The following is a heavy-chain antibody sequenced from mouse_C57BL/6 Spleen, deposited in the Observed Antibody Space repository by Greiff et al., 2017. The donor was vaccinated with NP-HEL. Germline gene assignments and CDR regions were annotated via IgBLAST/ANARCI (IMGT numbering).Heavy chain of an antibody. Sequence: DVQLQESGPGLVKPSQSLSLTCSVTGYSITSGYYWNWIRQFPGNKLEWMGYISYDGSNNYNPSLKNRISITRDTSKNQFFLKLNSVTTEDTATYYCARDRDGYYTFAYGGQGTLVTVSA. J-gene: IGHJ3*01. D-gene: IGHD2-3*01. CDR3: ARDRDGYYTFAY. CDR2: ISYDGSN. CDR1: GYSITSGYY. V-gene: IGHV3-6*01.